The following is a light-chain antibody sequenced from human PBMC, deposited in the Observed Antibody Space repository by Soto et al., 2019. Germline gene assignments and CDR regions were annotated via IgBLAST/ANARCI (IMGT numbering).Light chain of an antibody. Sequence: DIPMPQSPSAMSASVGDRVTITCRARHVISNYLAWCQQKPGQVPKRLIYLASSLDSGVPSTFSGTGPVAEFTLAIINLQPEDFPSYYCVQDDYYRSTVGQETNVES. J-gene: IGKJ1*01. CDR2: LAS. V-gene: IGKV1-17*03. CDR3: VQDDYYRST. CDR1: HVISNY.